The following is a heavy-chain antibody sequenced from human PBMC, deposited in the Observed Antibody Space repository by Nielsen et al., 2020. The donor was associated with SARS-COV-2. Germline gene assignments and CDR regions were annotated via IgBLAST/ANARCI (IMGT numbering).Heavy chain of an antibody. Sequence: GGSLRLSCTASGFTFGDYGMSWFRQAPGKGLEWVGFIRSEAYGGTTEYAASVKGRFTISRDDSKSIAYLQMKSLETEDSAVYYCSRGNYSNYYWPTWHEAFDFWGQGTLVTVSS. J-gene: IGHJ4*02. CDR3: SRGNYSNYYWPTWHEAFDF. CDR2: IRSEAYGGTT. D-gene: IGHD4-11*01. CDR1: GFTFGDYG. V-gene: IGHV3-49*03.